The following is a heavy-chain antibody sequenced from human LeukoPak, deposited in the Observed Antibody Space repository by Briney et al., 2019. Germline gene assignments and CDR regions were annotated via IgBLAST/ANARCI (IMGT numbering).Heavy chain of an antibody. Sequence: SETLSLTCTVSGGSISSYYWSWIRQPPGKGLEWIGYIYYSGSTNYNPSLKSRVTISVDTSKNQFSLKLSSVTAADTAVYYCARFRQGMGYFQHWGQGTLVTVSS. CDR2: IYYSGST. V-gene: IGHV4-59*12. D-gene: IGHD1-14*01. J-gene: IGHJ1*01. CDR1: GGSISSYY. CDR3: ARFRQGMGYFQH.